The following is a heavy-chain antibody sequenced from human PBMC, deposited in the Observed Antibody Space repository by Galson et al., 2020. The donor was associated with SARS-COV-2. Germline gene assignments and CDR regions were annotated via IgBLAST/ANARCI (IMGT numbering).Heavy chain of an antibody. CDR1: GGSFSGYY. CDR2: INHSGST. Sequence: SETLSLTCAVYGGSFSGYYWSWIRQPPGKGLEWIGEINHSGSTNYNPSLKSRVTISVDTSKNQFSLKLSSVTAADTAVYYCARWFSRGYRYYGMDVWGQGTTVTVSS. CDR3: ARWFSRGYRYYGMDV. J-gene: IGHJ6*02. D-gene: IGHD5-12*01. V-gene: IGHV4-34*01.